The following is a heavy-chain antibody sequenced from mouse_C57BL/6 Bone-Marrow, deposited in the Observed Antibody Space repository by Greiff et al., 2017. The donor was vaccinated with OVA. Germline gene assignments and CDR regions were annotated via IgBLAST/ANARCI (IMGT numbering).Heavy chain of an antibody. V-gene: IGHV1-64*01. Sequence: QVHVKQPGAELVKPGASVKLSCKASGYTFTSYWMNWVKQRPGQGLEWIGMIHPNSGSTNYNEKFKSKATLTVDKSSSTAYMQLSSLPSEDSAVYYGAREISTTVVAVGYCDVWGTGTTVTVSS. CDR3: AREISTTVVAVGYCDV. D-gene: IGHD1-1*01. J-gene: IGHJ1*03. CDR1: GYTFTSYW. CDR2: IHPNSGST.